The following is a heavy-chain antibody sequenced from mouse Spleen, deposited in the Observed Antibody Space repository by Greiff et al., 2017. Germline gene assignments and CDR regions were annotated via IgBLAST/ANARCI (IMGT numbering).Heavy chain of an antibody. CDR1: GFNIKDTY. J-gene: IGHJ4*01. Sequence: EVQLVESGAELVKPGASVKLSCTASGFNIKDTYMHWVKQRPEQGLEWIGRIDPANGNTKYDPKFQGKATITADTSSNTAYLQLSSLTSEDTAVYYCARGIYYYGSSYGYAMDYWGQGTSVTVSS. CDR3: ARGIYYYGSSYGYAMDY. D-gene: IGHD1-1*01. V-gene: IGHV14-3*02. CDR2: IDPANGNT.